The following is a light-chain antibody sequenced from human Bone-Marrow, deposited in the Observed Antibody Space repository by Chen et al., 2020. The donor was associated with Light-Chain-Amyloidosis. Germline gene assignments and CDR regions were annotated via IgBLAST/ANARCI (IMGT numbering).Light chain of an antibody. CDR3: QSTDSTATYGV. J-gene: IGLJ3*02. Sequence: SSELTQPPSVSVSPGQTARITCPGDALPKQYVYWFQQKPGQAPVLVMYKDNERPSGIPERFSGSSSGTTVTLTISRVQTEDEADYYCQSTDSTATYGVFGGGTQLTVL. CDR2: KDN. CDR1: ALPKQY. V-gene: IGLV3-25*03.